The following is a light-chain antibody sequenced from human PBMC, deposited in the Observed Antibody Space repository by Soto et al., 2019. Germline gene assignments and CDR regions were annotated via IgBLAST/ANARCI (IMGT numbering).Light chain of an antibody. Sequence: QSALTQPPSASGSPGQSVTISCTGTSGDVGGYNYVSWYQQHPGKAPKLMIYEVSKRPSGVPDRFSGSKSGNTASLTVSGLQAEDEADYYCSSYAGSNKPYVFGTGTKLTVL. V-gene: IGLV2-8*01. CDR2: EVS. CDR1: SGDVGGYNY. CDR3: SSYAGSNKPYV. J-gene: IGLJ1*01.